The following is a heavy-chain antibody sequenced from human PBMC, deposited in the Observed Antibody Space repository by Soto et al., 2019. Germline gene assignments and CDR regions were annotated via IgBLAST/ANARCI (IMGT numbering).Heavy chain of an antibody. J-gene: IGHJ5*02. D-gene: IGHD3-22*01. CDR1: AGSITTSY. CDR3: ASSGIVGREVNAWLDP. Sequence: PSETLSLTCTVSAGSITTSYWSWIRQPLGKALERIGYISYRGSTNYNPSLTRRLTISIDTSKSQISLKLTSMATADAAVYYCASSGIVGREVNAWLDPWGQGTLVTVSS. CDR2: ISYRGST. V-gene: IGHV4-59*01.